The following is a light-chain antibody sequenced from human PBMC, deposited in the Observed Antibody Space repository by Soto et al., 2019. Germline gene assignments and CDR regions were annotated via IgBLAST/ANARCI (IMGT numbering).Light chain of an antibody. CDR3: SSYTSSSTLV. J-gene: IGLJ1*01. Sequence: QSVLNQPASVSGSPGQSITLSRPGTSSDVGGYNYVSWYQQHPGKAPKLMIYDVSNRPSGVSNRFSGSKSGNTASLTISGLQAEDEADYYCSSYTSSSTLVFGTGTKVTVL. V-gene: IGLV2-14*01. CDR1: SSDVGGYNY. CDR2: DVS.